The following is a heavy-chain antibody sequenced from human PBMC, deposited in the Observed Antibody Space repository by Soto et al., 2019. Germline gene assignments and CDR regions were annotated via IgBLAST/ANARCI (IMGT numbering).Heavy chain of an antibody. D-gene: IGHD2-15*01. V-gene: IGHV4-34*01. CDR1: GGSFSGYY. J-gene: IGHJ4*02. CDR2: INHSGST. Sequence: SETLSLTCAVYGGSFSGYYWSWIRQPPGKGLEWIGEINHSGSTNYNPSLKSRVTISVDTSKNQFSLKLSSVTAADTAVYYCARSPPPRSALRIFSGPRDYWGQGTLVTVSS. CDR3: ARSPPPRSALRIFSGPRDY.